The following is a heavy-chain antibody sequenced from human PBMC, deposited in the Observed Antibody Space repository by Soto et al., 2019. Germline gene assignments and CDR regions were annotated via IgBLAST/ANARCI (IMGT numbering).Heavy chain of an antibody. J-gene: IGHJ4*02. Sequence: QITLKESGPTLVKPTQTLTLTCTFSGFSLSTSGVAVGWIRQPPGKALDWLALIYWYDDKRYSPSLKIRLTITKDTSKNQVILTVTNMDPVDTDTYSCAHCRRDRGIITPSYWGQGTLVTVSS. D-gene: IGHD3-10*01. V-gene: IGHV2-5*01. CDR3: AHCRRDRGIITPSY. CDR1: GFSLSTSGVA. CDR2: IYWYDDK.